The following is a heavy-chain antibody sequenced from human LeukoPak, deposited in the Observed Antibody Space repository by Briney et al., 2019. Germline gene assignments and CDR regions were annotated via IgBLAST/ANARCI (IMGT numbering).Heavy chain of an antibody. CDR3: ASPPLFWSGYFHMDV. V-gene: IGHV7-4-1*02. CDR1: GYTFTSYA. CDR2: INTNTGNP. J-gene: IGHJ6*03. Sequence: GASVKVSCKASGYTFTSYAMNWVRQAPGQGLEWMGWINTNTGNPTYAQGFTGRFVFSLDTSVSTAYLQISSLKAEVTAVYYCASPPLFWSGYFHMDVWGKGTTVTVSS. D-gene: IGHD3-3*01.